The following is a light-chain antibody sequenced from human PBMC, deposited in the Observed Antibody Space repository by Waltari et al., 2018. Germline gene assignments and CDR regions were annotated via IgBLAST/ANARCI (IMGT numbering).Light chain of an antibody. V-gene: IGLV1-40*01. Sequence: QSVLTQPPSVSGAPGQRVTISCTGSSSNIGAGYDLHWSQPLPGTAPKLLIYGNSNRPSGVPDRFSGSKSGTSASLAITGLQAEDEGDYYCQSYDNSLSAWVFGGGAKVTVL. CDR1: SSNIGAGYD. CDR3: QSYDNSLSAWV. CDR2: GNS. J-gene: IGLJ3*02.